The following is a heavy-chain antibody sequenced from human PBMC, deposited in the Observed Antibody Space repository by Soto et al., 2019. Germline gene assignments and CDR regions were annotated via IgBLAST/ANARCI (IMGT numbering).Heavy chain of an antibody. D-gene: IGHD3-22*01. J-gene: IGHJ4*02. CDR2: ISPRSGDT. Sequence: ASVKVSCKASGYTFTDYYMHWVRQAPGQGLEWMGWISPRSGDTKYAQKFQGRVTMARDTSISTAYMELNRLSSDDTAVYYCARDLAALYDSSGYYLDCWGQGTLVTVSS. CDR3: ARDLAALYDSSGYYLDC. V-gene: IGHV1-2*02. CDR1: GYTFTDYY.